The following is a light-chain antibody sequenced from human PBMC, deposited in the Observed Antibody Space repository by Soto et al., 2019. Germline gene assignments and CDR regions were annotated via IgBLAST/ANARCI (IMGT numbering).Light chain of an antibody. V-gene: IGKV3-20*01. CDR3: QQYGTSPPGT. CDR1: QSVSSSC. J-gene: IGKJ1*01. CDR2: GGS. Sequence: IVLTQSPGTLSLSPGERATLSCRASQSVSSSCLAWYQQKPGQAPRLLIYGGSSRATGIPDRFSGSGSGTDFTLTISRLEPEDFAVYYCQQYGTSPPGTFGQGTKVEIK.